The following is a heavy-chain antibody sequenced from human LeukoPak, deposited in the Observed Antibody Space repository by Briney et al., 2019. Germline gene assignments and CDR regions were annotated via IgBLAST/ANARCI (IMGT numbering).Heavy chain of an antibody. Sequence: GGSLRLSCAASGFTFSSYAMHWVRQAPGKGLEWVALISYDGSNKYYADSVKGRFTISRDNSKNTLYLQMNSLRAEDTAVYYCARDGSGSYYTSLHDYWGQGTLVTVSS. D-gene: IGHD3-10*01. J-gene: IGHJ4*02. CDR1: GFTFSSYA. CDR3: ARDGSGSYYTSLHDY. CDR2: ISYDGSNK. V-gene: IGHV3-30-3*01.